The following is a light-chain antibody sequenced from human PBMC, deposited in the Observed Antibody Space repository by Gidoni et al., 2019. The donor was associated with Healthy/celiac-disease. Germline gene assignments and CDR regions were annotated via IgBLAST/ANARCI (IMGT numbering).Light chain of an antibody. J-gene: IGLJ2*01. CDR2: EVS. V-gene: IGLV2-14*01. CDR1: SSDVGGYNY. Sequence: QSALTQPASVSGSPGQSITLSCTGTSSDVGGYNYVSWYQQHPGKAPKLMIYEVSNRPSGVPDRFSGSKSGNTASLTISGLQAEDEADYYCSSYTSSSTPVVFGGGTKLTVL. CDR3: SSYTSSSTPVV.